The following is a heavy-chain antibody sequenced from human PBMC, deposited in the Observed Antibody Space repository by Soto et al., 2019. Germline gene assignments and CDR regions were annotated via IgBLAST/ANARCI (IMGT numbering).Heavy chain of an antibody. CDR1: GFTFSSYA. J-gene: IGHJ4*02. Sequence: QVQLVESGGGVVQPGRSLRLSCAASGFTFSSYAMHWVRQAPGKGLEWVAVISYDGSNKYYADSVKGRFTISRDNSKNTLDLQMNSLRAEDAAVYYCARGGSSGWYPYWGQGTLVTVSS. D-gene: IGHD6-13*01. CDR3: ARGGSSGWYPY. CDR2: ISYDGSNK. V-gene: IGHV3-30-3*01.